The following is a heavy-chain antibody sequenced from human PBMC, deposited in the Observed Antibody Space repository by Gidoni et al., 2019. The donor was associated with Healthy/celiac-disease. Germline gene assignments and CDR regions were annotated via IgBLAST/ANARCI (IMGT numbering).Heavy chain of an antibody. D-gene: IGHD4-17*01. V-gene: IGHV1-3*01. CDR3: ARGRRDYGDYPHFDY. CDR2: INAGNGNT. CDR1: GYTFTSYA. J-gene: IGHJ4*02. Sequence: QVQLVQSGAEVKKPGASLKVSCKASGYTFTSYAMHWLRQAPGQRLEWMGWINAGNGNTKDSQKFQGRVTITRDTSASTAYMELSSLRAEDTAVYYCARGRRDYGDYPHFDYWGQGTLVTVSS.